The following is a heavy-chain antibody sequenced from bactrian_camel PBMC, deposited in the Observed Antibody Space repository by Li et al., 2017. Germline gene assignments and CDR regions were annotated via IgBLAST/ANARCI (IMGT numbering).Heavy chain of an antibody. V-gene: IGHV3S1*01. D-gene: IGHD6*01. CDR2: ISSGGST. Sequence: HVQLVESGGDSVQPGGSLRLSCAASGLTISNNCMGWFRQAPGKEREGVISISSGGSTYLGEFVRGRFTISRDNAKNTLHQQLNSLKTEDTAMYYCVRDVVPGLLNVWGQGTQVTVS. J-gene: IGHJ4*01. CDR1: GLTISNNC. CDR3: VRDVVPGLLNV.